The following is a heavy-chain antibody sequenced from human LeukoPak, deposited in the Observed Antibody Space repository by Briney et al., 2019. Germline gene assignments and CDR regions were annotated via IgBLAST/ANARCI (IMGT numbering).Heavy chain of an antibody. D-gene: IGHD1-26*01. V-gene: IGHV4-34*01. CDR2: INHSGST. J-gene: IGHJ4*02. Sequence: SETLSLTCAVYGVSFSGYYWSWIRQPPGKGLGWIGEINHSGSTNYNPSLKSRVTISVDTSKNQFSLKLSSVTAADTAVYYCARANVGATYFDYWGQGTLVTVSS. CDR3: ARANVGATYFDY. CDR1: GVSFSGYY.